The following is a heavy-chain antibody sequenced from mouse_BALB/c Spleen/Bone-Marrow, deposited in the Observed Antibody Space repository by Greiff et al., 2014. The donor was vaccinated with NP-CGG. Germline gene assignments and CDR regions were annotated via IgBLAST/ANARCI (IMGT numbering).Heavy chain of an antibody. V-gene: IGHV2-9*02. J-gene: IGHJ4*01. CDR3: ARSTTATGAMDY. CDR1: GFSLTNYG. CDR2: IWPDGST. D-gene: IGHD1-2*01. Sequence: QVQLQQSGPGLVAPSQSLSITCTVSGFSLTNYGVHWVRQPPGKGLEWLGVIWPDGSTNYNSALMSRMSISKGNSKRQVFFKMNSLQTDDTAMYYCARSTTATGAMDYWGQGTSVTVSS.